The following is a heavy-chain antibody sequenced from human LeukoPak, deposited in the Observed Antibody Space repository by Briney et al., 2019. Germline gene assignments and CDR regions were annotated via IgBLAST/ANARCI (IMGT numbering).Heavy chain of an antibody. CDR2: IYTSGST. Sequence: NPSETLSLTCAVYGGSFSGYYWSWIRQPPGKGLEWIGRIYTSGSTNYNPSLKSRVTMSVDTSKNQFSLKLSSVTAADTAVYYCATSSWYRHFDYWGQGTLVTVSS. V-gene: IGHV4-59*10. D-gene: IGHD6-13*01. CDR3: ATSSWYRHFDY. J-gene: IGHJ4*02. CDR1: GGSFSGYY.